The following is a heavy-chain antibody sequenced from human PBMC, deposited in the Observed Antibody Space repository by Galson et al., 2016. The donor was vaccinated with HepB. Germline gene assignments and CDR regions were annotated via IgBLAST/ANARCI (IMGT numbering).Heavy chain of an antibody. CDR1: GVSFRGFY. Sequence: ETLSLTCGVSGVSFRGFYWTWIRQTPGKGLEWIGEAIHTGNSNYNPSLKGRVAISIDTSKNQFSLRMTSVTAADTAVYYCTRGAKGVVGAADSWGQGTLVTVSS. V-gene: IGHV4-34*01. J-gene: IGHJ4*02. CDR2: AIHTGNS. D-gene: IGHD1-26*01. CDR3: TRGAKGVVGAADS.